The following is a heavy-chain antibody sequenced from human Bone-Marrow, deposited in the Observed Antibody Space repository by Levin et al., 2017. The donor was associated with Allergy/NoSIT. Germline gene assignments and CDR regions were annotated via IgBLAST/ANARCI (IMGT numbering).Heavy chain of an antibody. Sequence: GESLKISCAASGFTFRHYTMNWVRQAPGKGLEWVSCITSSGDSTYYADSVKGRFTISRDNAKNSLYLQLNRLRDEDTAMYSCAGEPARGYYDSSGYSGDHWGQGTLVTVSS. CDR2: ITSSGDST. D-gene: IGHD3-22*01. CDR1: GFTFRHYT. J-gene: IGHJ4*02. V-gene: IGHV3-48*02. CDR3: AGEPARGYYDSSGYSGDH.